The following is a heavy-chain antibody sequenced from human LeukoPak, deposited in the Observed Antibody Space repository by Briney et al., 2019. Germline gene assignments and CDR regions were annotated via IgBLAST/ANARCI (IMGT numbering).Heavy chain of an antibody. CDR2: INPSGGST. D-gene: IGHD3-9*01. CDR1: GYTFTSYG. CDR3: ARAGRYFDWFSSIDCYYYMDV. Sequence: ASVKVSCKASGYTFTSYGISWVRQAPGQGLEWMGIINPSGGSTSYAQKFQGRVTMTRDTSTSTVYMELSSLRSEDTAVYYCARAGRYFDWFSSIDCYYYMDVWGKGTTVTISS. J-gene: IGHJ6*03. V-gene: IGHV1-46*01.